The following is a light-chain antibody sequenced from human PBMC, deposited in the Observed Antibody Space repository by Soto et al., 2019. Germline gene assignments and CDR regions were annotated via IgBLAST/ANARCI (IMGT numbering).Light chain of an antibody. V-gene: IGKV3-11*01. CDR2: DAS. J-gene: IGKJ3*01. CDR1: QSVSSH. Sequence: EIVLAQSPATLSLSPGERATLSSRASQSVSSHLSWYQQKPGQAPRLLIYDASDRATGIPARFSGSGSGTDFTLTISGLEPEDFAVYYCQQRDTRALTFGPGTKVDIK. CDR3: QQRDTRALT.